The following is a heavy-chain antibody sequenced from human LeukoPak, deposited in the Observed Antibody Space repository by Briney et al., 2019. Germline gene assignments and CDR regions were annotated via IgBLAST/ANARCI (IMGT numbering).Heavy chain of an antibody. CDR1: GFTFSSYS. Sequence: GGSLRLSCAASGFTFSSYSMNWVRQAPGKGLEWVSFISSSTSYISYADSVKGRFTISRDNAKSSLWLQMNSLRAEDTAVYYCARATNGRFDSWGQGTMVTVSS. CDR2: ISSSTSYI. V-gene: IGHV3-21*01. D-gene: IGHD2-8*01. J-gene: IGHJ3*02. CDR3: ARATNGRFDS.